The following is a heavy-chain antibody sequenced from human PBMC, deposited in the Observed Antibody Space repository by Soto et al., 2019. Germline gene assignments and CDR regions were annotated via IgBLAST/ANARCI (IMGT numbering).Heavy chain of an antibody. CDR3: ARDGYSSSWPPEYFQH. Sequence: SVKVSCKASGGTFSSYAISWVRQAPGQGLEWMGGIIPIFGTANYAQKFQGRVTITADESTSTAYMELSSLRSEDTAVYYCARDGYSSSWPPEYFQHWGQGTLVTVSS. J-gene: IGHJ1*01. V-gene: IGHV1-69*13. D-gene: IGHD6-13*01. CDR1: GGTFSSYA. CDR2: IIPIFGTA.